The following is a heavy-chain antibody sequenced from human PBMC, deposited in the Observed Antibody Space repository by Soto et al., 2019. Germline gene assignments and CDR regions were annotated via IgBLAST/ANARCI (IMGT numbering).Heavy chain of an antibody. CDR1: GFTFSSYV. D-gene: IGHD3-10*01. CDR2: MSGSSDSS. Sequence: EVQLFESEGGLVQPGGSLSLSCAASGFTFSSYVMSWVRQAPGKGLVWVSAMSGSSDSSYYADSVKGRFTNSRDNSKNTLYLQMNSPRAWDTAIYYCAKGSYITMARGANVEYWGPGTLVTVPS. J-gene: IGHJ4*02. CDR3: AKGSYITMARGANVEY. V-gene: IGHV3-23*01.